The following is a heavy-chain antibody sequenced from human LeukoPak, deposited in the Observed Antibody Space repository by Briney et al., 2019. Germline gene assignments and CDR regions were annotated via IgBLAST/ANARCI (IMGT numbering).Heavy chain of an antibody. Sequence: GESLKISCQGSEYSFTTYWIAWLRQMPGKGLEWMGIIYPSDSDTRYSPSFQGQVTISADKSIKTAYLQWSSLKASDTAMYYCARPLQGIVGATGFDYWGQGTLVTISS. CDR2: IYPSDSDT. CDR3: ARPLQGIVGATGFDY. CDR1: EYSFTTYW. D-gene: IGHD1-26*01. J-gene: IGHJ4*02. V-gene: IGHV5-51*01.